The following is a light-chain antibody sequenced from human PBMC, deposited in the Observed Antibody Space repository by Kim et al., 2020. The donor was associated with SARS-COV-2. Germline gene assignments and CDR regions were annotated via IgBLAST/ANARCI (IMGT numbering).Light chain of an antibody. J-gene: IGLJ3*02. CDR1: SGHSSYA. V-gene: IGLV4-69*01. CDR3: QTWGTGWV. CDR2: LNSDGSH. Sequence: QLVLTQSPSASASLGASVKLTCTLSSGHSSYAIAWHQQQPEKGPRYLMKLNSDGSHSKGDGIPDRFSGSSSGAERYLTITSLQSDDEADYYCQTWGTGWVFGGGTQRTVL.